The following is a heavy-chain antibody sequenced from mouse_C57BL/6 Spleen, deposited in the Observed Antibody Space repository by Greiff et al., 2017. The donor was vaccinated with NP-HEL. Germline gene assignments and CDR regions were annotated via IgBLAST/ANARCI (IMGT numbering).Heavy chain of an antibody. V-gene: IGHV5-4*01. D-gene: IGHD2-10*02. J-gene: IGHJ3*01. Sequence: HLVESGGGLVKPGGSLKLSCAASGFTFSSYAMSWVRQTPEKRLEWVATISDGGSYTYYPDNVKGRFTISRDNAKNNLYLQMSHLKSEDTAMYYCARVGYGNYKLWFAYWGQGTLVTVSA. CDR1: GFTFSSYA. CDR3: ARVGYGNYKLWFAY. CDR2: ISDGGSYT.